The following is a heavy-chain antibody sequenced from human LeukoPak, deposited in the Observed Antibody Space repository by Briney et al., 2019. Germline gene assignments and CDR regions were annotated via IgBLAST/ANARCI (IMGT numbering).Heavy chain of an antibody. V-gene: IGHV1-69*05. D-gene: IGHD6-13*01. Sequence: GASVKVSCKASGGTFSSYAISWVRQAPGQGLEWMGGIIPIFGTANYAQKFQGRVTITTDESTSTAYMELSSLRSEDTAVYYCARGMAAGTGYYYYYGMDVWGQGTTVTVSS. J-gene: IGHJ6*02. CDR2: IIPIFGTA. CDR1: GGTFSSYA. CDR3: ARGMAAGTGYYYYYGMDV.